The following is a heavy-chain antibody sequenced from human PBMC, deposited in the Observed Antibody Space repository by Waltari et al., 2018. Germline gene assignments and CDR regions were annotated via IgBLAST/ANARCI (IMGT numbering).Heavy chain of an antibody. J-gene: IGHJ3*02. CDR1: GFTVSSNY. D-gene: IGHD7-27*01. Sequence: EVQLVETGGGLIQPGGSLRLSCAASGFTVSSNYMSWVRQAPGKGLEWVSVSYGGGSTYYAAAVKGRFTISRDNSKNTLYLQMNSLRAKDTAVYYCASKLGMDAFDIWGQGTMVTVSS. CDR2: SYGGGST. V-gene: IGHV3-53*02. CDR3: ASKLGMDAFDI.